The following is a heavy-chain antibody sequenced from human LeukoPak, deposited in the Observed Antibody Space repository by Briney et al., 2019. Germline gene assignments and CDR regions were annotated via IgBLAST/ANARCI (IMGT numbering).Heavy chain of an antibody. V-gene: IGHV3-23*01. D-gene: IGHD3-10*01. CDR1: GFTFSSYG. CDR3: ARGTMVRGSSYGMDV. Sequence: GGSLRLSCTASGFTFSSYGMSWVRQAPGKGLDWVSAVSSGGNSNYADSVKGRFTISRDNSKNTLYLQMNSLRAEDTAVYYCARGTMVRGSSYGMDVWGQGTTVTVSS. CDR2: VSSGGNS. J-gene: IGHJ6*02.